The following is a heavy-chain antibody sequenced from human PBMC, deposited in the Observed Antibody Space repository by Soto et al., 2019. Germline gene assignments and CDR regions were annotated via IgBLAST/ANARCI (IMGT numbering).Heavy chain of an antibody. J-gene: IGHJ4*02. V-gene: IGHV4-39*07. Sequence: PSETLSLTCTVSGDSVSSSHYYWAWIRQPPGKGLEWIGGIYYSGNTYYNPSLKSRVTISVDTSKNQFSLKLRSVTAADTAVYYCARADTAMVTGGFDYWGQGTLVTVSS. CDR2: IYYSGNT. D-gene: IGHD5-18*01. CDR3: ARADTAMVTGGFDY. CDR1: GDSVSSSHYY.